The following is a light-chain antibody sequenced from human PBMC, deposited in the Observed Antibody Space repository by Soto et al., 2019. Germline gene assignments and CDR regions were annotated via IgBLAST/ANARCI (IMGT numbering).Light chain of an antibody. J-gene: IGLJ3*02. CDR3: SSYTSSSTRV. CDR2: EVS. Sequence: QSALTQPASVSGSPGQSITISGTGTSSDVCGYNYVSWYQHHPGKAPKLMIYEVSNRPSGVSNRFSGSKSGNTASLTISGLQAEDEANYYCSSYTSSSTRVFGGGTKVTVL. CDR1: SSDVCGYNY. V-gene: IGLV2-14*01.